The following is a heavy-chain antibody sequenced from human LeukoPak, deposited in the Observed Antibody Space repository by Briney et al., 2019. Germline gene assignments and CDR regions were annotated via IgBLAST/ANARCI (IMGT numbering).Heavy chain of an antibody. CDR3: AREGYYDSSGYYRRWNFDI. J-gene: IGHJ3*02. Sequence: SSETLSLTCAVSGGSISSGGYSWSWIRQPPGKGLEWIGYIYHSGSTNYNPSLKSRVTISVDTSKNQFSLKLSSVTAADTAVYYCAREGYYDSSGYYRRWNFDIWGQGTMVTVSS. D-gene: IGHD3-22*01. V-gene: IGHV4-30-2*01. CDR2: IYHSGST. CDR1: GGSISSGGYS.